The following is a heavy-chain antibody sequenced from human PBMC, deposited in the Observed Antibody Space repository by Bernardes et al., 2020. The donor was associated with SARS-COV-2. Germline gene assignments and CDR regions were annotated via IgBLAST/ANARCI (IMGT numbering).Heavy chain of an antibody. CDR3: AKDRRRNVVVPAAIFDY. CDR2: ISGSGGST. Sequence: GGSLRLSCAASGFTFSSYAMSWVRQAPGKGLEWVSAISGSGGSTYYADSVKGRFTISRDNSKNTLYLQMNSLRAEDTAVYYCAKDRRRNVVVPAAIFDYWGQGTLVTVSS. D-gene: IGHD2-2*01. J-gene: IGHJ4*02. V-gene: IGHV3-23*01. CDR1: GFTFSSYA.